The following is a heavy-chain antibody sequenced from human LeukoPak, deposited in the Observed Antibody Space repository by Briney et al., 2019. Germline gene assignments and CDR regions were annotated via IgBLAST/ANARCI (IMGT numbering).Heavy chain of an antibody. CDR1: GHALSDLS. D-gene: IGHD4-11*01. J-gene: IGHJ3*02. Sequence: ASVKVSCKISGHALSDLSIHWVRQAPGRGPEWMGGFDPEVGDKMHAQKFQGRVTMTRDTSISTAYMELSRLRSDDTAVYYCARKVVGKPTVTDAFDIWGQGTMVTVSS. V-gene: IGHV1-24*01. CDR3: ARKVVGKPTVTDAFDI. CDR2: FDPEVGDK.